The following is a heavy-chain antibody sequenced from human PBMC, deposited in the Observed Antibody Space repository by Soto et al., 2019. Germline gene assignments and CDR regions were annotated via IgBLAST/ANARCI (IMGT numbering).Heavy chain of an antibody. CDR3: GKVSTYYYDSTFDY. Sequence: GGSLILSCAASGFTFSSHGMHWVRQAPGKGLEWVAIISYDGNYKYYADSVKGRFTISRDNSKNTLYLQMNSLRAEDTAVYYCGKVSTYYYDSTFDYWGQGTLVTVSS. J-gene: IGHJ4*02. D-gene: IGHD3-22*01. CDR1: GFTFSSHG. CDR2: ISYDGNYK. V-gene: IGHV3-30*18.